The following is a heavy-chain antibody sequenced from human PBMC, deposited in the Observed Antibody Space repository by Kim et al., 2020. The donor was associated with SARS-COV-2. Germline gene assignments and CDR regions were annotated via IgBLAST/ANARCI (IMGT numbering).Heavy chain of an antibody. CDR2: SLPIVDIP. D-gene: IGHD2-21*01. CDR1: GGTFSKYS. CDR3: ARGGQVVIDGRVSLIPSDH. V-gene: IGHV1-69*04. J-gene: IGHJ1*01. Sequence: SSVKVSCKASGGTFSKYSVNWVRQAPGQGREWMGMSLPIVDIPNYALNFQGRLTTTADKSTRTAYMESTGLTSADTAVYYCARGGQVVIDGRVSLIPSDHGGQGALVTVSS.